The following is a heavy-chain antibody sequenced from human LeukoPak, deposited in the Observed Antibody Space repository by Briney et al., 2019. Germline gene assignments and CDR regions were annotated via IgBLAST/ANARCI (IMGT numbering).Heavy chain of an antibody. CDR3: ARGRPGEQHIVVVTAIQYNWFDP. Sequence: SETLSLTCAVYGGSFSGYYWSWIRQPPGKGLEWIGEINHSGSTNYNPSLKSQVTISVDTSKNQFSLKLSSVTAADTAVYYCARGRPGEQHIVVVTAIQYNWFDPWGQGTLVTVSS. V-gene: IGHV4-34*01. D-gene: IGHD2-21*02. CDR1: GGSFSGYY. CDR2: INHSGST. J-gene: IGHJ5*02.